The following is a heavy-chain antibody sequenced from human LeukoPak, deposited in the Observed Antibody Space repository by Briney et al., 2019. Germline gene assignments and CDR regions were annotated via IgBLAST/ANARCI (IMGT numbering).Heavy chain of an antibody. CDR3: AREGGSYSLLWPYYYYYMDV. J-gene: IGHJ6*03. CDR2: IYTSGST. CDR1: GGSISSGSYY. V-gene: IGHV4-61*02. D-gene: IGHD6-13*01. Sequence: PSETLSLTCTVSGGSISSGSYYWSWIRQPAGKGLEWIGRIYTSGSTNYNPSLKSRVTISVDTSKNQFSLKLSSVTAADTAVYYCAREGGSYSLLWPYYYYYMDVWGKGTTVTVSS.